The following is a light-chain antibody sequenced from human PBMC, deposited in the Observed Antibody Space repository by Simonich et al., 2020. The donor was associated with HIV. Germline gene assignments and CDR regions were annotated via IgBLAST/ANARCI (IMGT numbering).Light chain of an antibody. V-gene: IGKV1-8*01. J-gene: IGKJ1*01. CDR2: AAS. CDR1: QGISSY. CDR3: QQSYSTPQT. Sequence: AIRMTQYPSSLSASTGDRVTITCRASQGISSYLAWYQQKPGKAPKLLIYAASTLQSGVPSRFSGSGSGTDFTLTISCLQSEDFATYYCQQSYSTPQTFGQGTKVEIK.